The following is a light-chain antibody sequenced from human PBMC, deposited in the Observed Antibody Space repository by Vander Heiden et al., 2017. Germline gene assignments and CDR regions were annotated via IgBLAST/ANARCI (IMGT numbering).Light chain of an antibody. V-gene: IGKV1-5*03. J-gene: IGKJ5*01. CDR2: KAS. CDR1: QSISSW. Sequence: DIQMTQSPSTLSASVGDRVTITCRASQSISSWLAWYQQKPGKAPNLLIYKASSLESGVPSRFSGSGSGTEFTLTITSLQPEDFATYYCQQDKSYPITFGQGTQVEIK. CDR3: QQDKSYPIT.